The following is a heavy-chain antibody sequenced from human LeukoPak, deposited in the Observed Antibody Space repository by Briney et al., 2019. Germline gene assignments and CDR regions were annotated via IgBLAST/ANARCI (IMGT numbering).Heavy chain of an antibody. CDR2: INPNSGGT. J-gene: IGHJ4*02. CDR3: AREYSGSHSNAFDI. Sequence: ASVKVSCKASGYTFTGYYMHWVRQAPGQGLEWMGWINPNSGGTNYAQKFQGWVTMTRDTSISTAYMELSRLRSDDTAVYYCAREYSGSHSNAFDIWGQGNLVTASS. V-gene: IGHV1-2*04. CDR1: GYTFTGYY. D-gene: IGHD1-26*01.